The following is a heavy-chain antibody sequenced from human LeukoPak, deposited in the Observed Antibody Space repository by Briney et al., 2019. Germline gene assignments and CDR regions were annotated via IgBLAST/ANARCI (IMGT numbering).Heavy chain of an antibody. CDR3: AKGRAVAGIFYYGMDV. CDR1: GFTFSSYA. Sequence: PGGTLRLSCAASGFTFSSYAMSWVRQAPGKGLEWVSAISGSGGSTYYADSVKGRFTISRDNSKNTLYLQMNSLRAEDTAVCYCAKGRAVAGIFYYGMDVWGQGTTVTVSS. CDR2: ISGSGGST. V-gene: IGHV3-23*01. D-gene: IGHD6-19*01. J-gene: IGHJ6*02.